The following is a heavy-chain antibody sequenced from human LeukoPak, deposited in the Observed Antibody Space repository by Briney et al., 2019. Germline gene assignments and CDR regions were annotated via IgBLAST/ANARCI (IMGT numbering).Heavy chain of an antibody. V-gene: IGHV4-59*01. CDR1: GGSISSYY. J-gene: IGHJ4*02. CDR3: ARGNCGGDCYSDY. D-gene: IGHD2-21*02. CDR2: IYYSGST. Sequence: KTSETLSLTCTVSGGSISSYYWSWIRQPPGKGLEWIGYIYYSGSTNYNPSLKSRVTISVDTSKYQFSLKLSSVTAADTAVYYCARGNCGGDCYSDYSGQGTLVTVSS.